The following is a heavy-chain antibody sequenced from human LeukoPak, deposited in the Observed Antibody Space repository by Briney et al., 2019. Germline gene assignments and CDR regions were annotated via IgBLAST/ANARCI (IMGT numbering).Heavy chain of an antibody. CDR1: GFTFSSYS. V-gene: IGHV3-21*01. D-gene: IGHD3-3*01. Sequence: GGSLRLSCAASGFTFSSYSMNWVRQAPGKGLEWVSSISSSSSYIYYADSVKGRFTISRDNAKNSLYLQMNSLRAEDTAVYYCAKGLYDFWTGDAFDIWGRGTMVTVSS. J-gene: IGHJ3*02. CDR3: AKGLYDFWTGDAFDI. CDR2: ISSSSSYI.